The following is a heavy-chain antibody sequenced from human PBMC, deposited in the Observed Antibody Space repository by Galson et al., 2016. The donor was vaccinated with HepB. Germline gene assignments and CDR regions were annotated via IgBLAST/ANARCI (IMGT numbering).Heavy chain of an antibody. CDR2: ISITSGYK. D-gene: IGHD3-16*01. CDR3: ARPPEGDRRYFDL. V-gene: IGHV3-21*01. Sequence: SCAASGFTFSTYSMNWVRQAPGKGLEWVSFISITSGYKYYADSLKGRVTISRDNAKNSLYLQMNSLRAEDTAVYYCARPPEGDRRYFDLWGRGTLVTVSS. J-gene: IGHJ2*01. CDR1: GFTFSTYS.